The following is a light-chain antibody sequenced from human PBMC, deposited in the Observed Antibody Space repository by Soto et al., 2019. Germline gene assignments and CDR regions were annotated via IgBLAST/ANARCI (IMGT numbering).Light chain of an antibody. Sequence: EIVSTQSPGTLSLSPGERDTLSCRASQSVSSSYLAWYQQKPGQAPRLLIYGASSRATGISDRFSGSGSGTDFTLTISRLEPEDFAVYYCQQYGSSPGTFGQGTKVDIK. J-gene: IGKJ1*01. V-gene: IGKV3-20*01. CDR1: QSVSSSY. CDR3: QQYGSSPGT. CDR2: GAS.